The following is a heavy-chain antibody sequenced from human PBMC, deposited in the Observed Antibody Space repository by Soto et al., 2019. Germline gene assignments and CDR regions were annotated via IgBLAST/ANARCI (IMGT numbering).Heavy chain of an antibody. CDR3: ACAFRSFWSGYYGY. J-gene: IGHJ4*02. Sequence: ASGKLSCKASGYTFTRYGISWGRQAPGQGPEWMGWISAYNGNTNYAQKLQGRVTMTTDTPTSTAYMELRSLRSDDTAVYYWACAFRSFWSGYYGYWGQGTLV. V-gene: IGHV1-18*01. CDR1: GYTFTRYG. D-gene: IGHD3-3*01. CDR2: ISAYNGNT.